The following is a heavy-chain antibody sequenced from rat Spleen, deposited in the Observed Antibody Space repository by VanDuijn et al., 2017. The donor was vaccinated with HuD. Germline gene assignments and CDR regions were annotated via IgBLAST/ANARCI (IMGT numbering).Heavy chain of an antibody. J-gene: IGHJ2*01. CDR1: GFTFSNYY. V-gene: IGHV5S23*01. CDR3: TSGEQLGGDY. Sequence: EVQLVESGGGLVQPGRSLKLSCAASGFTFSNYYMAWVRQAPTKGLEWVASITNSGGSTYYRDSVKGRFTISRDNSKSTLYRQMDSLRSNETAPYYCTSGEQLGGDYWGQGVMVTVSS. D-gene: IGHD1-10*01. CDR2: ITNSGGST.